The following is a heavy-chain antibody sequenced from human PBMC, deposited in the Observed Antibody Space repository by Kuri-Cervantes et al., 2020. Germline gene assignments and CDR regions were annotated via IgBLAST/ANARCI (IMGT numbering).Heavy chain of an antibody. D-gene: IGHD3-22*01. CDR2: ISIYNGST. Sequence: ASVKVSCKASGGTFSSYAISWVRQAPGQGLEWMGWISIYNGSTKYVQKLQGRVTMTRNTSISTAYMELSSLRSEDTAVYYCARGRDSSGYYLDYWGQGTLVTVSS. V-gene: IGHV1-8*02. J-gene: IGHJ4*02. CDR1: GGTFSSYA. CDR3: ARGRDSSGYYLDY.